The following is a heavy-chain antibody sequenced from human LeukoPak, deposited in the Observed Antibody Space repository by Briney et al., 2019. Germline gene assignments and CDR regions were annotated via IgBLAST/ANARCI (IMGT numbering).Heavy chain of an antibody. CDR1: GFTFSSYA. V-gene: IGHV3-23*01. D-gene: IGHD3-10*02. CDR2: ISGSGGST. J-gene: IGHJ6*04. CDR3: AELGITMIGGV. Sequence: GGSLRLSCAASGFTFSSYAMSWVRQAPGKGLEWVSAISGSGGSTYYADSVEGRFTISRDNAKNSLYLQMNSLRAEDTAVYYCAELGITMIGGVWGKGTTVTISS.